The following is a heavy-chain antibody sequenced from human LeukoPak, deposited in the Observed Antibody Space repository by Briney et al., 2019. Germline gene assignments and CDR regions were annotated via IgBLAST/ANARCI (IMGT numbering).Heavy chain of an antibody. D-gene: IGHD3-16*01. Sequence: GGSLRLSCEASGFTFSNYWMSWVRQAPGKGLEWLANIKEDGSVKYYVDSVKGRFTISRDNAKNLLSLQMNSLRTEDTAVYSCARGRRDSEYVGGLGYWGQGILVTVSS. CDR1: GFTFSNYW. CDR2: IKEDGSVK. CDR3: ARGRRDSEYVGGLGY. J-gene: IGHJ4*02. V-gene: IGHV3-7*03.